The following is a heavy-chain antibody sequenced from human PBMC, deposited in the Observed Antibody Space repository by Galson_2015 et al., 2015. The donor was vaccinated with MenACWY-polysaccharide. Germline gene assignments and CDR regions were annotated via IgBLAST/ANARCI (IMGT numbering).Heavy chain of an antibody. CDR1: GFTFSSYV. D-gene: IGHD2-2*02. CDR2: VSGSGGTT. J-gene: IGHJ6*02. Sequence: SLRLSCAASGFTFSSYVMTWVRQAPGKGLEWVSGVSGSGGTTDYADSVKGRFTISRDNSRSTVYLHMNSLRAEDTAVYYCATVPSAILGLNDYYYCGLEVWGQGTTVTVSS. V-gene: IGHV3-23*01. CDR3: ATVPSAILGLNDYYYCGLEV.